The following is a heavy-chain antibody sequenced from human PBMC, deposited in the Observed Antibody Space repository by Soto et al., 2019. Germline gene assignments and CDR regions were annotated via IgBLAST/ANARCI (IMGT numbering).Heavy chain of an antibody. V-gene: IGHV3-23*01. J-gene: IGHJ5*02. Sequence: SLRLSCAASRFTFSSYAMGWVRQAPGKGLEWVSSISGGGDNAYYADSVKGRFTISRDNSKNTLYLQMNSLRADDTAVYYCAKGPWELGSNWFDPWGQGTRVTVSS. CDR1: RFTFSSYA. D-gene: IGHD3-10*01. CDR3: AKGPWELGSNWFDP. CDR2: ISGGGDNA.